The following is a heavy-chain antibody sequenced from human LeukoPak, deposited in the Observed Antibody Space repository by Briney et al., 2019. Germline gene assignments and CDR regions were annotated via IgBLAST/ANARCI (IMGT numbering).Heavy chain of an antibody. CDR1: GYTFTSYD. J-gene: IGHJ4*02. V-gene: IGHV1-8*01. CDR3: ARGGVGFSSSSRY. CDR2: MKPNSGRT. D-gene: IGHD6-6*01. Sequence: GASVKVSCKASGYTFTSYDINWVRQATGQGLEWIGWMKPNSGRTGYAQQFQGRVTMNKNTRISTAYIELSSLRSEDTAVCYCARGGVGFSSSSRYWGQGTLVTVS.